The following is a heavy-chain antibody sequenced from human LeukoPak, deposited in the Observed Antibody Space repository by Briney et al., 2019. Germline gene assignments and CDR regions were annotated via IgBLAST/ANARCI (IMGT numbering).Heavy chain of an antibody. J-gene: IGHJ4*02. CDR2: THYSGIT. CDR3: ARVYDYGKFDY. CDR1: GASISSHY. D-gene: IGHD4/OR15-4a*01. Sequence: SETLSLTCTVSGASISSHYWSWIRQPPGRGLEWIGYTHYSGITSYDPSLKSRVTISVDTSKNQFSLDLNSVTTADTAVYYCARVYDYGKFDYWGPGTLITVSS. V-gene: IGHV4-59*11.